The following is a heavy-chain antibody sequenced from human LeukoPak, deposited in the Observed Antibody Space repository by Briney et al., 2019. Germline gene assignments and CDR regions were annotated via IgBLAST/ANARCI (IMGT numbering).Heavy chain of an antibody. J-gene: IGHJ4*02. Sequence: SETLSLTCTVSGGSISSYDWGWIRQPPGKGLEWIGSIYYSASTYFNPSLKSRVTRSVDTSKNQFSLRLSSVTAADTAVYYCARQLHIPMVRGVTANFDYWGQGTLVSVSS. D-gene: IGHD3-10*01. CDR3: ARQLHIPMVRGVTANFDY. CDR1: GGSISSYD. V-gene: IGHV4-39*01. CDR2: IYYSAST.